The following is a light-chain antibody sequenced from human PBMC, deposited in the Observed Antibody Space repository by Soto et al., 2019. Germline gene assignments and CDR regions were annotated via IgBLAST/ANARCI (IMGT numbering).Light chain of an antibody. CDR2: DAS. V-gene: IGKV1-5*01. CDR1: QSTSTW. Sequence: DIQMTQYPSTLSASAGDRVTITSRASQSTSTWWAWYQQKPGKAPKLLIYDASSLESGVPSRFSGSGSVTEFTLTISGLQPDDVATCFFQQYNSYPWTFGQWTKVEIK. CDR3: QQYNSYPWT. J-gene: IGKJ1*01.